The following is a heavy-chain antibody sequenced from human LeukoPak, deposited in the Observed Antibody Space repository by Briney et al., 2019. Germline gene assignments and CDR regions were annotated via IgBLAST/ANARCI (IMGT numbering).Heavy chain of an antibody. CDR2: IAISGTYI. J-gene: IGHJ4*02. D-gene: IGHD1-26*01. CDR1: GFILSDYN. V-gene: IGHV3-21*01. Sequence: GGSLRLSCAASGFILSDYNMNWVRQAPGKGLEWVSFIAISGTYITYADSVKGRFTISRDNAKNSLYLQMNTLRAEDTAVYYCARDLSATARAYDYWGQGTQVTVSS. CDR3: ARDLSATARAYDY.